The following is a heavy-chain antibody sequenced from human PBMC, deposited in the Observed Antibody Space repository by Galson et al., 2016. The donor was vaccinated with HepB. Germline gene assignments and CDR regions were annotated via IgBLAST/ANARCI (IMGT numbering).Heavy chain of an antibody. Sequence: SVKVSCKASGYTFTSYGINWVRQAPGQGLEWMGGIIPMFDTANYAQKFQGRVTITADKSTDTVYMELSSLGSEDTAVYFCARGNELNYYYYYMDVWGKGTTVTVSS. V-gene: IGHV1-69*06. CDR3: ARGNELNYYYYYMDV. J-gene: IGHJ6*03. CDR2: IIPMFDTA. CDR1: GYTFTSYG. D-gene: IGHD1-1*01.